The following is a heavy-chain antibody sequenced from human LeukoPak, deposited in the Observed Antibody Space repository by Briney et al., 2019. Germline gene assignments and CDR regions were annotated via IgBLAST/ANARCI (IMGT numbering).Heavy chain of an antibody. CDR2: VKSDGSST. CDR3: ARGNDYWSGYIDF. D-gene: IGHD3-3*01. CDR1: GLAFSSHW. J-gene: IGHJ4*02. V-gene: IGHV3-74*01. Sequence: GGSLRLSCAVSGLAFSSHWMHWVRQAPGKGLVWVSHVKSDGSSTNYADAVRGRFTISRDNAKNTLYLQMNSLRAEDTAVYYCARGNDYWSGYIDFWGQGSLVTVSS.